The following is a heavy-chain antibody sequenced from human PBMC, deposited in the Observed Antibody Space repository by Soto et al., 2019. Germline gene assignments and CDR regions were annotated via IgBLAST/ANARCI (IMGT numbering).Heavy chain of an antibody. CDR3: ARETAHRGFVNPDF. Sequence: QVQLVQSGVEVKEPGASVEVSCKASGYTFTNYGLAWVRQAPGQVREWMGWISTKNGYTDYAQKFQGRVTMTTDTSTNTAYMELRSLRSDDTAMYFCARETAHRGFVNPDFWGQGTLVTVSS. J-gene: IGHJ4*02. CDR1: GYTFTNYG. D-gene: IGHD5-12*01. V-gene: IGHV1-18*01. CDR2: ISTKNGYT.